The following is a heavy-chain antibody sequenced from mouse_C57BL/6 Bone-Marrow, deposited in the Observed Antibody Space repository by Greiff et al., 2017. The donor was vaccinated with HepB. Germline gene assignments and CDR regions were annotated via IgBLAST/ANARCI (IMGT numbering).Heavy chain of an antibody. J-gene: IGHJ4*01. V-gene: IGHV5-12*01. CDR3: ARRGNYDGLYYAMDY. D-gene: IGHD2-4*01. CDR2: ISNGGGST. Sequence: EVMLVESGGGLVQPGGSLKLSCAASGFTFSDYYMYWVRQTPEKRLEWVAYISNGGGSTYYPDTVKGRFTISRDNAKNTLYLQMSRLKSEDTAMYYCARRGNYDGLYYAMDYWGQGTSVTVSS. CDR1: GFTFSDYY.